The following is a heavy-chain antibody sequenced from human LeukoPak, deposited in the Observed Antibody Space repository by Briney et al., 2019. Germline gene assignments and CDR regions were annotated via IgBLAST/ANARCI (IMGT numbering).Heavy chain of an antibody. J-gene: IGHJ4*02. D-gene: IGHD2-15*01. CDR1: GFTFSNAW. CDR2: IKSKTDGGTT. CDR3: TTDCSGGSCYDNDY. Sequence: PGGSLRLSCAASGFTFSNAWMSWVRQAPGKGLEWVGRIKSKTDGGTTDYAAPVKGRFTISRDDSKNTLYLQMNSLKTEDTAVYYCTTDCSGGSCYDNDYWGQGTLVTVSS. V-gene: IGHV3-15*01.